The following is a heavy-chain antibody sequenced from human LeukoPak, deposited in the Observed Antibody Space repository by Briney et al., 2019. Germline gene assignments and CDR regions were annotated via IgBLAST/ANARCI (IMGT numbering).Heavy chain of an antibody. D-gene: IGHD3-10*01. J-gene: IGHJ4*02. CDR1: GGSISSSSYY. CDR2: IYYSGST. Sequence: SETLSLTCTVSGGSISSSSYYWGWIRQPPGKGLEWIGSIYYSGSTYYNPSLKSRVTISVDTSKNQFSLKLSSVTAADTAVYYCATTKHYGSGSYDAVYDYWGQGTLVTVSS. CDR3: ATTKHYGSGSYDAVYDY. V-gene: IGHV4-39*07.